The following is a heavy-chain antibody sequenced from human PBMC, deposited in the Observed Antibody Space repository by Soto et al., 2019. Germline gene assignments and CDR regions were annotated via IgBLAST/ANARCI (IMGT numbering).Heavy chain of an antibody. CDR3: ARGCSGGSCYSYYYYYYMDV. Sequence: PGGSLRLSCAASGFTFSSYAMHWVRQAPGKGLEYFSAISSNGGSTYYANSVKGRFTISRDNSKNTLYLQMGSLRAEDMAVYYCARGCSGGSCYSYYYYYYMDVWGKGTTVTVSS. J-gene: IGHJ6*03. CDR2: ISSNGGST. CDR1: GFTFSSYA. V-gene: IGHV3-64*01. D-gene: IGHD2-15*01.